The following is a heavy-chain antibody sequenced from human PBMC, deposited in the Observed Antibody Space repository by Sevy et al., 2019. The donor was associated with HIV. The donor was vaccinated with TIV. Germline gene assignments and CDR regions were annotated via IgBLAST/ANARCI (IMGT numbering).Heavy chain of an antibody. CDR3: ARDRGVTFGGGDAFDY. D-gene: IGHD3-16*01. V-gene: IGHV1-69*13. CDR2: IIPIFHTA. J-gene: IGHJ3*01. CDR1: GGTFGTYT. Sequence: ASVKVSCKASGGTFGTYTISWLRQAPGQGLEWMGGIIPIFHTANYAQKFQGRLTITADESPSTAYMELTSLRSEDSAVYYCARDRGVTFGGGDAFDYWGQGTMVTVSS.